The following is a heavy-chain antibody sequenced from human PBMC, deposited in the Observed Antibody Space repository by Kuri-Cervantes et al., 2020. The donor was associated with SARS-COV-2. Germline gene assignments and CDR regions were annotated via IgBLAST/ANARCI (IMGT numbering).Heavy chain of an antibody. CDR1: GYSFTSYG. J-gene: IGHJ6*02. V-gene: IGHV5-51*01. D-gene: IGHD4-17*01. CDR3: ARQSRGATATVTTDYYYYGMDV. CDR2: IYPGDSDT. Sequence: GESLKISCKGSGYSFTSYGIGWVRQMPGKGLEWMGIIYPGDSDTRYSPSFQGQVTISADKSISTAYLQWSSLKASDTAMYYCARQSRGATATVTTDYYYYGMDVWGQGTTVTVSS.